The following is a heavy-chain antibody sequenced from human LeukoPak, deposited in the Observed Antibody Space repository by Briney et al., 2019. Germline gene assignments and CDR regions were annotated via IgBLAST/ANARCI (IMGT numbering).Heavy chain of an antibody. CDR1: GFTFSSYA. Sequence: PGGSLRLSCAASGFTFSSYAMSWVRQAPGKGLEWVSAISGSGGSTYYADSVKGRFTISRDNSKNTLYLQMNSLRAEDTAVYYCAKESDLRGYKLNWFDPWGQGTLVTVSS. CDR2: ISGSGGST. J-gene: IGHJ5*02. D-gene: IGHD5-12*01. CDR3: AKESDLRGYKLNWFDP. V-gene: IGHV3-23*01.